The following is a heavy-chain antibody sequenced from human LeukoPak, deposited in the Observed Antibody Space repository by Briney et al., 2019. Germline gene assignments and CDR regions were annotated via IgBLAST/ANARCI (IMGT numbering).Heavy chain of an antibody. CDR2: MNPNSGNT. CDR1: GYTFTSYD. Sequence: ASVKVSCKASGYTFTSYDINWVRQATGQGLEWMVWMNPNSGNTGYAQKFQGRVTMTRNTSISTAYMELSSLRSEDTAVYYCARGLTGTYYYGMDVWGQGTTVTVSS. CDR3: ARGLTGTYYYGMDV. V-gene: IGHV1-8*01. D-gene: IGHD1-7*01. J-gene: IGHJ6*02.